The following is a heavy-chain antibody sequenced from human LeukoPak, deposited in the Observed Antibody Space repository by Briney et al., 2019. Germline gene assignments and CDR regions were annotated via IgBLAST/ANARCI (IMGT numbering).Heavy chain of an antibody. CDR3: ARERERGYSYGYGLDGFDY. J-gene: IGHJ4*02. Sequence: ASETLSLTCTVSGGSVSSGSYYWSWIRRPPGKGLEWIGYIYYSGSTNYNPSLKSRVTISVDTSKNQFSLKLSSVTAADTAVYYCARERERGYSYGYGLDGFDYWGQGTLVTVSS. D-gene: IGHD5-18*01. V-gene: IGHV4-61*01. CDR2: IYYSGST. CDR1: GGSVSSGSYY.